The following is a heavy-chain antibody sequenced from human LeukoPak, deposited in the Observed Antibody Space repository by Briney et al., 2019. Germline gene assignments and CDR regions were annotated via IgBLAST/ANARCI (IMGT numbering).Heavy chain of an antibody. D-gene: IGHD3-22*01. CDR2: IYPGDSDT. J-gene: IGHJ4*02. Sequence: GEPLKISCKGSGYTFTNYWIGWVRQMPGKGLEYMGIIYPGDSDTRYSPSFQGQVTISVDKSISTAYLQWSSLKASDTAMYYCARRPLRSSGYYFDYWGQGTLVTVSS. CDR1: GYTFTNYW. V-gene: IGHV5-51*01. CDR3: ARRPLRSSGYYFDY.